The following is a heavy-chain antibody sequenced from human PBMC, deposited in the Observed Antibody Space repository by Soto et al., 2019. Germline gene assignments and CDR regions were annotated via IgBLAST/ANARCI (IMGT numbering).Heavy chain of an antibody. Sequence: GGSLRLSCAASGVPFSGYWMSWFRQAPGKGLAWVAIINPDGTEQYYVDSVKGRFTISRDNAKNSLYLQMNSLRVEDTAVYYCVRYSLSTSFDDPGQGTRVTVAS. J-gene: IGHJ4*02. V-gene: IGHV3-7*01. D-gene: IGHD2-2*01. CDR1: GVPFSGYW. CDR3: VRYSLSTSFDD. CDR2: INPDGTEQ.